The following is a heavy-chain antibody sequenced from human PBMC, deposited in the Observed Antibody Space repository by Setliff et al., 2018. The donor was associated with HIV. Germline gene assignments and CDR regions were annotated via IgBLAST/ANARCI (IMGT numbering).Heavy chain of an antibody. Sequence: GGSLRLSCAASGFTFSYYYMSGVRQAPGKGLEWISYVSGSGTTMYYADSVKGRFTISRDNAKTSVYMQMNSLRAEDTAVYYCTRGGVYYYDSSGWSMDYWGQGTLVTVSS. D-gene: IGHD3-22*01. CDR2: VSGSGTTM. V-gene: IGHV3-11*04. CDR1: GFTFSYYY. CDR3: TRGGVYYYDSSGWSMDY. J-gene: IGHJ4*02.